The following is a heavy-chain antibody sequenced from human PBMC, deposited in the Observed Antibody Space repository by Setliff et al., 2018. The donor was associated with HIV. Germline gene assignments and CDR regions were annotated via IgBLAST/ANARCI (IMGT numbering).Heavy chain of an antibody. CDR1: GFTFSSYA. J-gene: IGHJ3*01. CDR2: IAHEGSIE. Sequence: GGSLRLSCAASGFTFSSYAMHWGRQAPGKGLEWLADIAHEGSIEDYADSLHGRFTISRDDSKNSVYLQMTTLGAEDTAVYYCAKGHFHLRPDSLDLWGQGTRVT. V-gene: IGHV3-30*04. CDR3: AKGHFHLRPDSLDL.